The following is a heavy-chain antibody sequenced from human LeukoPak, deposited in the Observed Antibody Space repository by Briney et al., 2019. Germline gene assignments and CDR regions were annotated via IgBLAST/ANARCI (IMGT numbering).Heavy chain of an antibody. Sequence: PSESLSLTCAVYGGSFSGYYWTWIRQPPGKGLEWVGEFNHRGSTNCNPSLKSRVSVSVDTSKNQFSLKLTSVTAADTAMYYCARGRSERVVPAIDWRKGRRYRFDYWGQGALVTVSS. CDR2: FNHRGST. D-gene: IGHD2-2*01. CDR3: ARGRSERVVPAIDWRKGRRYRFDY. J-gene: IGHJ4*02. CDR1: GGSFSGYY. V-gene: IGHV4-34*01.